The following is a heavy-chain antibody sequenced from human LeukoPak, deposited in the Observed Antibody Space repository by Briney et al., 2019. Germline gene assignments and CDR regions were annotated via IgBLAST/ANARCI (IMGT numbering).Heavy chain of an antibody. CDR1: GGTFSSYA. J-gene: IGHJ3*02. CDR2: IIPIFGTA. V-gene: IGHV1-69*13. D-gene: IGHD3-3*01. CDR3: ARAPSSYFTIFDAFDI. Sequence: ASVKVSCKASGGTFSSYAISWVRQAPGQGLEWMRGIIPIFGTANYAQKFQGRVTITADESTSTAYMELSSLRSEDTAVYYCARAPSSYFTIFDAFDIWGQGTMVTVSS.